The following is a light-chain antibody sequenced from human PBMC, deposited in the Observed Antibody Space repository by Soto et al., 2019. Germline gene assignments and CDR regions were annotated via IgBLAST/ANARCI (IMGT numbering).Light chain of an antibody. V-gene: IGKV4-1*01. CDR3: QQGKT. J-gene: IGKJ1*01. Sequence: DIVMTQSPDSLAVSLGERATINCKSSQSVLYSSNNKNYLAWYQQKPGHPPKLLIYWASTRESGVPDRFSGSGSGTDVTLTISSLQAEDVAVYSCQQGKTFGRGTKVEIK. CDR2: WAS. CDR1: QSVLYSSNNKNY.